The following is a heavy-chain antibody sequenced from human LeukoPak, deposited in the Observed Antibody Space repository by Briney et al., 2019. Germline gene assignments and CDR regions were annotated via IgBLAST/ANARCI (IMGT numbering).Heavy chain of an antibody. V-gene: IGHV4-39*01. J-gene: IGHJ4*02. CDR3: ARQSGYYRYYFDY. D-gene: IGHD3-22*01. CDR1: GGSISSSIYY. Sequence: SEALSLTCTVSGGSISSSIYYWGWIRQPPGKGLEWIGSIYYSGSTYYNPSLKSRVTISVDTSKNQFSLKLSSVTAADTAVYYCARQSGYYRYYFDYWGQGTLVTVSS. CDR2: IYYSGST.